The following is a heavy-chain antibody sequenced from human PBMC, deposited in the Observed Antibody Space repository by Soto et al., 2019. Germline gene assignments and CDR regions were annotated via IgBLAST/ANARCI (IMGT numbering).Heavy chain of an antibody. Sequence: QVQLVQSGAEVKKPGSSVKVSCKASGGTFSSYAISWVRQAPGQGLEWMGGIIPIFGTANYAQKFQGRVTITADESPSTAYMELSSLRSEDTAVYYCARAVVPAAPQYYYYYGMDVWGQGTTVTVSS. D-gene: IGHD2-2*01. J-gene: IGHJ6*02. CDR2: IIPIFGTA. CDR1: GGTFSSYA. CDR3: ARAVVPAAPQYYYYYGMDV. V-gene: IGHV1-69*01.